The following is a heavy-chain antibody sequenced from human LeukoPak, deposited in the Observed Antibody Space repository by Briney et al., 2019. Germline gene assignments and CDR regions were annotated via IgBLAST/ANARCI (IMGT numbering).Heavy chain of an antibody. CDR1: GGTFSSYA. Sequence: ASVKVSCKASGGTFSSYAISWVRQAPGQGLEWMGRIIPILGIANYAQKFQGRVTITADKSTSTAYMELSSLRSEDTAVYYCASQGQLLSPLFGPWGQGTLVTVSS. D-gene: IGHD2-2*01. CDR3: ASQGQLLSPLFGP. V-gene: IGHV1-69*04. J-gene: IGHJ5*02. CDR2: IIPILGIA.